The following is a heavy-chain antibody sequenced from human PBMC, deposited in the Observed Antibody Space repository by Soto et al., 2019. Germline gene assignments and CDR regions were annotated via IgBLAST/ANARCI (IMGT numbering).Heavy chain of an antibody. CDR1: GFTFSSDA. CDR3: AKAPGFTTVTTEYYYYYMDV. CDR2: ISGSGGST. D-gene: IGHD4-17*01. J-gene: IGHJ6*03. V-gene: IGHV3-23*01. Sequence: GGSLRLSCAASGFTFSSDAMSWVRQAPGKGLEWVSAISGSGGSTYYADSVKGRFTISRDNSKNTLYLQMNSLRAEDTAVYYCAKAPGFTTVTTEYYYYYMDVWGKGTTVTVSS.